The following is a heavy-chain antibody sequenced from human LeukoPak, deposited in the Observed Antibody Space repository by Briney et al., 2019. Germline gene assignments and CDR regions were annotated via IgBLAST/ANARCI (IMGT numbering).Heavy chain of an antibody. J-gene: IGHJ3*02. CDR2: ISSSTSYI. V-gene: IGHV3-21*04. CDR1: GFTFSSYS. D-gene: IGHD2/OR15-2a*01. CDR3: VRGESGIQENSFDI. Sequence: SGGSLRLSCAASGFTFSSYSMNWIRQAPGKGLEWVSSISSSTSYIYYADSVKGRFTISRDNAKNSLYLQMNSLRAEDTAVYSCVRGESGIQENSFDIWGQGTLVTVSS.